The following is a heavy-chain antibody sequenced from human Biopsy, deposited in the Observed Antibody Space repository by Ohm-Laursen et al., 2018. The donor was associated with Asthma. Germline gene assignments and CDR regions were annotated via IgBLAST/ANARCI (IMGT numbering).Heavy chain of an antibody. CDR1: GFTFSIYD. J-gene: IGHJ3*02. CDR2: ISYDGGNK. CDR3: ARTHERWTSIQDDALDI. Sequence: SLRLSCSASGFTFSIYDIHWVRQAPGKGLEWVAVISYDGGNKFYGDSVKGRLTLSRDNSRNTLYLQMNSLRVEDTVIYYCARTHERWTSIQDDALDIWGQGTMVIVSS. D-gene: IGHD4-23*01. V-gene: IGHV3-30*03.